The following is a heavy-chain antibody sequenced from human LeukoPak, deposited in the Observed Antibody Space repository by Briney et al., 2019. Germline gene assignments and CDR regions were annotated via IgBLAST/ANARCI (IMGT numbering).Heavy chain of an antibody. J-gene: IGHJ6*03. CDR2: INTDGSST. Sequence: GGSLRLSCAASGFTFSSYWMHWVRQAPGKGLVWVSRINTDGSSTSYADSVKGRFTISRDNAKNTLYLQMNSLRAEDTAVYYCARENTGYYYMDVWGKGTTVTVSS. V-gene: IGHV3-74*01. D-gene: IGHD3-10*01. CDR3: ARENTGYYYMDV. CDR1: GFTFSSYW.